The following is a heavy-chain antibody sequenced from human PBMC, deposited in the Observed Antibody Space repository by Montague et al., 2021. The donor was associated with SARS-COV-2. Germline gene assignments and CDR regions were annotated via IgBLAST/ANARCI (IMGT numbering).Heavy chain of an antibody. CDR3: ARLPFWAEIVVVVPAPHD. CDR1: GGSITKSNFS. V-gene: IGHV4-39*01. J-gene: IGHJ4*02. Sequence: SETRSLTCTVSGGSITKSNFSWGCNRQPSGKVLEWIGTIYNSATTYYNSYLKPPVTISVDTSKNQFSLKLSSVTAADTAAYYCARLPFWAEIVVVVPAPHDWGQGTLVTVSS. CDR2: IYNSATT. D-gene: IGHD2-15*01.